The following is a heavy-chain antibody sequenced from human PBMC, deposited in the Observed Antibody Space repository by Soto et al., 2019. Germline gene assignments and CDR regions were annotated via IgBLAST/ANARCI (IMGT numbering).Heavy chain of an antibody. D-gene: IGHD6-13*01. CDR2: ISYDGSNK. J-gene: IGHJ4*02. Sequence: GGSLRLSCAASGFTFSSYGMHWVRQAPGKGLEWVAVISYDGSNKYYADSVKGRFTISRDNSKNTLYLQMNSLRAEDTAVYYCAKEYSSSWYYFDYWGQGTLVTVSS. CDR3: AKEYSSSWYYFDY. CDR1: GFTFSSYG. V-gene: IGHV3-30*18.